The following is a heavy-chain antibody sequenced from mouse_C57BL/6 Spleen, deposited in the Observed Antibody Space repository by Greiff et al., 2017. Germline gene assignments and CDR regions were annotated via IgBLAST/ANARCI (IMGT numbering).Heavy chain of an antibody. D-gene: IGHD3-2*02. CDR2: IDPETGGT. CDR1: GYTFTDYE. V-gene: IGHV1-15*01. Sequence: VHLVESGAELVRPGASVTLSCKASGYTFTDYEMHWVKLTPVHGLEWIGAIDPETGGTAYNQKFKGKAILTADKSSSTAYMELRSLTSEDSAVYYCTRDSSGLDYWGQGTTLTGSS. CDR3: TRDSSGLDY. J-gene: IGHJ2*01.